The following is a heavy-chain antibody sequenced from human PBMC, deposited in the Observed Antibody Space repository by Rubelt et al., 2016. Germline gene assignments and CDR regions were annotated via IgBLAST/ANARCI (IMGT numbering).Heavy chain of an antibody. CDR2: IFSSGST. CDR1: GGSISGSSYY. CDR3: ARRRTVPQNWFDP. V-gene: IGHV4-39*01. Sequence: QQQLQESGPGLVKPSETLSLTCIVSGGSISGSSYYWGWIRQPPGKGLEWIASIFSSGSTSYSPSLKSRVTICVDTSKNQFSLKRKSVAAADTAVYYCARRRTVPQNWFDPWGQGTLVTVSS. J-gene: IGHJ5*02. D-gene: IGHD4-17*01.